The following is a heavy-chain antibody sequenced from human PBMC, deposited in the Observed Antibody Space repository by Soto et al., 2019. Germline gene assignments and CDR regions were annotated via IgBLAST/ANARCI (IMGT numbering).Heavy chain of an antibody. D-gene: IGHD2-2*01. CDR2: ISSSGSTI. V-gene: IGHV3-48*03. Sequence: PGGSLRLSCAASGFTFSSYEMNWVRQAPGKGLEWVSYISSSGSTIYYADSVKGRFTISRDNAKNSLYLQMNSLRAEDTAVYYCAREGAGSTGDYYYYGMDVWGQGTTVTVSS. J-gene: IGHJ6*02. CDR1: GFTFSSYE. CDR3: AREGAGSTGDYYYYGMDV.